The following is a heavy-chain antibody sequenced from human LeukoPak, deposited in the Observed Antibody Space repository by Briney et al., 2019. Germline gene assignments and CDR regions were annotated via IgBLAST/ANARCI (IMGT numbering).Heavy chain of an antibody. V-gene: IGHV3-7*03. CDR3: VRETTEGAKDH. CDR1: GFTFSSYW. Sequence: GGSLRLSCAASGFTFSSYWMSWVRQAPGKGLEWVANIKQDGSEKYYVDSVKGRFTISRDNAKNSLYLQMNSLRVEDTAIYYCVRETTEGAKDHWGQGTLVTVSS. J-gene: IGHJ4*02. CDR2: IKQDGSEK. D-gene: IGHD1-14*01.